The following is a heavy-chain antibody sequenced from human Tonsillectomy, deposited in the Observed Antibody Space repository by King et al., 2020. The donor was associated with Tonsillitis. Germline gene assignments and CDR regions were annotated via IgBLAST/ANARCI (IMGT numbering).Heavy chain of an antibody. D-gene: IGHD3-10*02. V-gene: IGHV3-23*04. CDR3: AKSXXGPTXXYVLXY. CDR1: GFTFSSYA. Sequence: VQLVESGGGLVQPGESLRLSCAGSGFTFSSYAVSWVRQAPGKGLEWVSAISGSGDSTDYADSVRGRFTISRDNSKNTGLLQMNRLRVEDKAIYYCAKSXXGPTXXYVLXYWGXXTLVTVSX. J-gene: IGHJ4*02. CDR2: ISGSGDST.